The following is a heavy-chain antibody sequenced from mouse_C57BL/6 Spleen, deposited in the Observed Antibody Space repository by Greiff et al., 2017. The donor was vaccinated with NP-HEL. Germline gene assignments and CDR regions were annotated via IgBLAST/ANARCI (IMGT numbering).Heavy chain of an antibody. CDR1: GFSLTSYG. J-gene: IGHJ2*01. V-gene: IGHV2-5*01. Sequence: VNVVESGPGLVQPSQSLSITCTVSGFSLTSYGVHWVRQSPGKGLEWLGVIWRGGSTDYNAAFMSRLSITKDNSKSQVFFKMNSLQADDTAIYYCAKEDDGYFSFDYWGQGTTLTVSS. CDR2: IWRGGST. D-gene: IGHD2-3*01. CDR3: AKEDDGYFSFDY.